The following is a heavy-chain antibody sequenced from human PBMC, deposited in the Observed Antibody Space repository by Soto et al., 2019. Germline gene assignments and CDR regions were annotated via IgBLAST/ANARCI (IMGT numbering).Heavy chain of an antibody. Sequence: QVQLVESGGGVVQPGRSLRLSCAAFGFTFDDYSMHWVRQAPGKGLEWVALISYEGSNKYYADSVKGRFTISRDNAKNTLFLEVNSLRTEDTAVYYCARPHIQSAWKDGFDIWGQGTMVTVSS. CDR3: ARPHIQSAWKDGFDI. CDR2: ISYEGSNK. V-gene: IGHV3-30-3*01. J-gene: IGHJ3*02. CDR1: GFTFDDYS. D-gene: IGHD1-1*01.